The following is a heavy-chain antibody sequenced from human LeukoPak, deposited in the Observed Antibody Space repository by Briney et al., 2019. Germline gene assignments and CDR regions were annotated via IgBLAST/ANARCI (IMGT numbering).Heavy chain of an antibody. CDR3: ARDLYCSGGSCYPRGFDP. CDR2: IYYSGST. V-gene: IGHV4-59*01. CDR1: GGSISNYF. Sequence: SETLSLTCTVSGGSISNYFWSWIRQPPGKGLEWIGYIYYSGSTNYNPSLKSRVTISVDTSKNQFSLKLRSVTAADTAVYYCARDLYCSGGSCYPRGFDPWGQGTLVTVSS. D-gene: IGHD2-15*01. J-gene: IGHJ5*02.